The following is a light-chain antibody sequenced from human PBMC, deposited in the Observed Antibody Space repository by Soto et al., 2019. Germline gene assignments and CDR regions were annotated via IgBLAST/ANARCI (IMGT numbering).Light chain of an antibody. J-gene: IGKJ2*01. CDR3: RQYGSSPSYT. V-gene: IGKV3-20*01. CDR2: GAA. CDR1: QSVSSSSY. Sequence: EIVLTQSPGTLSLSPGERATLSCRASQSVSSSSYLAWYQQKPGQAPRLLIYGAASMATGIPDRFSGSGSATDFTLTISRLEPEDFAVYYCRQYGSSPSYTFGQGTKLEIK.